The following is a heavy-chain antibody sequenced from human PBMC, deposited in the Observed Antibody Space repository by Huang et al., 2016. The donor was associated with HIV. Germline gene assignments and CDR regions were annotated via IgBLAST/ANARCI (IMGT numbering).Heavy chain of an antibody. Sequence: EVQLVESGGGLVKPGGSLRLSCAASGFTFSNAWMSWVRLAPGKGMEWVGRIKSKTDGGTTDYAAPVKGRFTISRDDSKNTLYLQMNSLKTEDTAVYYCTTESESSGWTMDHDAFDIWGQGTMVTVSS. V-gene: IGHV3-15*01. CDR2: IKSKTDGGTT. J-gene: IGHJ3*02. CDR1: GFTFSNAW. D-gene: IGHD6-19*01. CDR3: TTESESSGWTMDHDAFDI.